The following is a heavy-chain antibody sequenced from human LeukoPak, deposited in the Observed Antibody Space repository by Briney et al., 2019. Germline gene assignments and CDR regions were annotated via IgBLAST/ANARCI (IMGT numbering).Heavy chain of an antibody. Sequence: GASVKVSCKASGGTFSSYAISWVGQAPGQGREWMGGIIPIFGTANYAQKLQGRVTITTDESTSTAYMELSSLRSEDTAVYYCARSPHSYNWNPTAFDYWGQGTLVTVSS. V-gene: IGHV1-69*05. D-gene: IGHD1-20*01. CDR1: GGTFSSYA. CDR3: ARSPHSYNWNPTAFDY. J-gene: IGHJ4*02. CDR2: IIPIFGTA.